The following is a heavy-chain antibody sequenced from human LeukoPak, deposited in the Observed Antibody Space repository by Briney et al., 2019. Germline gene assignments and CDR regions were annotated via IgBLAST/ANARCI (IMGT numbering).Heavy chain of an antibody. Sequence: ASVKVSCKASGYTFTSYAMHWVRQAPGQRLEWMGWINTGNGNTKYSQKFQGRVTITRDTSPSTAYMELSSLRSEDTAVYYCARVPTTVTTGCGYWGQGTLVTVSS. V-gene: IGHV1-3*04. D-gene: IGHD4-17*01. CDR1: GYTFTSYA. CDR2: INTGNGNT. J-gene: IGHJ4*02. CDR3: ARVPTTVTTGCGY.